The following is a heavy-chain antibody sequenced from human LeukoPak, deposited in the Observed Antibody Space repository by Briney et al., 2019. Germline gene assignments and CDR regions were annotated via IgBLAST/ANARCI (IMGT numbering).Heavy chain of an antibody. Sequence: GGSLRLSCAASGFTFSSYSMNWVRQAPGKGLEWVSSISSSSSYIYYADSVKGRFTISRDNVKNSLYLQMNSLRAEDTAVYYCARDSRDYGSTDYWGQGTLVTVSS. CDR3: ARDSRDYGSTDY. V-gene: IGHV3-21*01. CDR1: GFTFSSYS. J-gene: IGHJ4*02. D-gene: IGHD4-17*01. CDR2: ISSSSSYI.